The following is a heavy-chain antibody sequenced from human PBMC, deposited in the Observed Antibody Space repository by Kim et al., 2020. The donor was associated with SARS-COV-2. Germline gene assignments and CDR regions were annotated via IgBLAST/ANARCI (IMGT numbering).Heavy chain of an antibody. V-gene: IGHV3-7*03. CDR1: GFTFSSYW. CDR2: IKQDGSEK. D-gene: IGHD3-9*01. CDR3: ARSVRAVTGFYEFDQ. Sequence: GGSLRLSCTASGFTFSSYWMNWVRQAPGKGLEWVANIKQDGSEKYYVDSVKGRFTITRDNADNSLYLQMNNLRAEDTAMYYCARSVRAVTGFYEFDQWGQGTLVTVSS. J-gene: IGHJ4*02.